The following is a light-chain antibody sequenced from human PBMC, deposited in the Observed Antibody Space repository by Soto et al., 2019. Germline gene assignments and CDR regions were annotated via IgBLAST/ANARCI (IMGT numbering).Light chain of an antibody. CDR3: QQYSTYPVT. CDR1: QSISHS. Sequence: DIQMSQSPSTLSASVGDRVTITCRASQSISHSLAWCQQKPGKAPKVLIYDASSLESGVPSTFSGSGSGTDFTLTISSLQPDDFATYYCQQYSTYPVTFGQGTKLDIK. V-gene: IGKV1-5*01. J-gene: IGKJ2*01. CDR2: DAS.